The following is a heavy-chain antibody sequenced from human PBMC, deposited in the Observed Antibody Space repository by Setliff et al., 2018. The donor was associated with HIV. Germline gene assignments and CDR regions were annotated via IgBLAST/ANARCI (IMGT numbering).Heavy chain of an antibody. CDR1: GGSIISSNFY. V-gene: IGHV4-39*01. J-gene: IGHJ3*01. Sequence: SETLSLTCTVSGGSIISSNFYWGWIRQPPGKGPEDIGSIDYSGSTYYNPSLESRVTIAVDTSKSPFSLKLNSVTATDTAVYPCARGDTYYPDSSGYVKSALDCFDVWGQGTMVTVSS. D-gene: IGHD3-22*01. CDR3: ARGDTYYPDSSGYVKSALDCFDV. CDR2: IDYSGST.